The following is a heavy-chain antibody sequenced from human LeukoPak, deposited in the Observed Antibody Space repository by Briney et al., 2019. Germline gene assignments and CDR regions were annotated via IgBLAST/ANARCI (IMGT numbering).Heavy chain of an antibody. CDR1: GYTFTHHG. Sequence: ASVKVSCTASGYTFTHHGISWVRQAPGQGLEWMGWISCYNGDTIYAQNVQGRVTMTTDASTRTVYIELRNLGSDDTAMYYCARDPSNSSGYHAHFDSWGQGTLVTASS. J-gene: IGHJ4*02. CDR2: ISCYNGDT. V-gene: IGHV1-18*01. D-gene: IGHD3-22*01. CDR3: ARDPSNSSGYHAHFDS.